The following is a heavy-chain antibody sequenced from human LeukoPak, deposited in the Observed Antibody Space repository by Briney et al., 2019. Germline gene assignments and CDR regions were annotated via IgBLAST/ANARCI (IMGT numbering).Heavy chain of an antibody. V-gene: IGHV3-21*01. CDR3: ARDRNYDYIWGSYRPDYFDY. D-gene: IGHD3-16*02. J-gene: IGHJ4*02. Sequence: GGSLRLSCAASGFTFSSYTMNWVRQAPGKGLEWVSSISSSSSYIYYADSVKGRFAISRDNAKNSLYLQMNSLRAEDTAVYYCARDRNYDYIWGSYRPDYFDYWGQGTLVTVSS. CDR1: GFTFSSYT. CDR2: ISSSSSYI.